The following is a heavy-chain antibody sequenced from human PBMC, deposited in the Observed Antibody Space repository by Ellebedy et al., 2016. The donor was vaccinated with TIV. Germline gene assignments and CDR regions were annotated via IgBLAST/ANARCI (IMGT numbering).Heavy chain of an antibody. CDR1: GITLSSYA. CDR3: ASARVSIFGVVLPFYLDL. Sequence: GGSLRLSXAASGITLSSYAMSWAGQAPGKGLDGASTFRVRVGGTYYADSVKGRFTISRDNSKNTLYLQMNSLRVEDTAVYYCASARVSIFGVVLPFYLDLWGQGTLVAVSS. J-gene: IGHJ4*02. D-gene: IGHD3-3*01. CDR2: FRVRVGGT. V-gene: IGHV3-23*01.